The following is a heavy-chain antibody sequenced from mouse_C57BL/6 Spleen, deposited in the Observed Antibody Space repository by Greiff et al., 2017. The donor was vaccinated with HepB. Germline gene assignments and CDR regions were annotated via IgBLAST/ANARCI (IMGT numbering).Heavy chain of an antibody. Sequence: QVQLQQSGPELVKPGASVKISCKASGYTFTDYYINWVKQRPGQGLEWIGWIFPGSGSTYYNEKFKGKATLTVDKSSSTAYMLLSSLTSEDSAVYFCARGGSIYYDYDDWYFDVWGTGTTVTVSS. CDR3: ARGGSIYYDYDDWYFDV. CDR2: IFPGSGST. CDR1: GYTFTDYY. D-gene: IGHD2-4*01. J-gene: IGHJ1*03. V-gene: IGHV1-75*01.